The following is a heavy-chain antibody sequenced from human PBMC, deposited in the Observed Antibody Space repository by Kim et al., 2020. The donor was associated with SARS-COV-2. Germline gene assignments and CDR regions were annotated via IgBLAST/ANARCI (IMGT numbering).Heavy chain of an antibody. CDR3: ARVYDYVWGSYRYRGGYFDY. CDR2: ISAYNGNT. Sequence: ASVKVSCKASGYTFTSYGISWVRQAPGQGLEWMGWISAYNGNTNYAQKLQGRVTMTTDTSTSTAYMELRSLRSDDPAVYYCARVYDYVWGSYRYRGGYFDYWGQGTLVTVSS. D-gene: IGHD3-16*02. CDR1: GYTFTSYG. V-gene: IGHV1-18*01. J-gene: IGHJ4*02.